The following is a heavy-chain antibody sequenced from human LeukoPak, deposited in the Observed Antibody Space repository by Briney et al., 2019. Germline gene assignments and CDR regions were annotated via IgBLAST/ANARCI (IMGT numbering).Heavy chain of an antibody. J-gene: IGHJ4*02. D-gene: IGHD1-26*01. Sequence: GGSLRLSCAASGFTVSSNYMSWVRQAPGKGLEWVSVIYSGGSTYYADSVKGRFTISRHNSKNTVYLQMNSLRAEDTAVYYCAKVLSGSQDYWGQGTLVTVFS. CDR2: IYSGGST. CDR3: AKVLSGSQDY. V-gene: IGHV3-53*01. CDR1: GFTVSSNY.